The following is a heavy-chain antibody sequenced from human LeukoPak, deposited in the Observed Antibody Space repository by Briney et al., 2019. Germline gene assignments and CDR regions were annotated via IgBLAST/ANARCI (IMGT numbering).Heavy chain of an antibody. V-gene: IGHV5-51*01. Sequence: GESLKISCKGFGYIFANYWIGXXRQMPGKGLEWMGVMYAGGSDSRYSPSFEGQVTMSVDASINTAYLQWSSLKASDTAIYFCARRQAVTGAPFDYWGQGILVTVSS. CDR2: MYAGGSDS. D-gene: IGHD4-17*01. CDR3: ARRQAVTGAPFDY. J-gene: IGHJ4*02. CDR1: GYIFANYW.